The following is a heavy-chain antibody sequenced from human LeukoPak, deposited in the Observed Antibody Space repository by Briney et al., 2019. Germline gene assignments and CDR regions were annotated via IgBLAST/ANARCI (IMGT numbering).Heavy chain of an antibody. V-gene: IGHV4-39*01. Sequence: SETLPLTCTVSGGSISSCSYYWGWIPQPPGKGLEWIGSIYYSGSTYYNPSLKSRVTISVDTYKNQFSLKLSSVTAADTAVYYCATHFPYQLLSQYYYYMDVWGKGTTVTVSS. CDR2: IYYSGST. D-gene: IGHD2-2*01. CDR3: ATHFPYQLLSQYYYYMDV. CDR1: GGSISSCSYY. J-gene: IGHJ6*03.